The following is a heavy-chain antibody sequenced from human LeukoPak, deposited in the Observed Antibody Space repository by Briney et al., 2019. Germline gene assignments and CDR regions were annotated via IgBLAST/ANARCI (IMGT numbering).Heavy chain of an antibody. CDR1: GFTFDDYA. Sequence: GRSLRLSCAASGFTFDDYAMHWVRQAPGKGLEWVSAISGSGGSTYYADSVKGRFTISRDNSKNTLYLQMNSLRAEDTAVYYCAKARSGYDLYFDYWGQGTLVTVSS. D-gene: IGHD5-12*01. CDR2: ISGSGGST. V-gene: IGHV3-23*01. CDR3: AKARSGYDLYFDY. J-gene: IGHJ4*02.